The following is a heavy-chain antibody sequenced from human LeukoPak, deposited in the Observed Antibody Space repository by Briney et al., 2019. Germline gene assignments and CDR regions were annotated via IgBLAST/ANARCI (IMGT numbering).Heavy chain of an antibody. CDR1: GGSISSGVYY. V-gene: IGHV4-39*07. CDR2: INHSGST. Sequence: SETLSLTCTVSGGSISSGVYYWSWIRQPPGKGLEWIGEINHSGSTNYNPSLKSRVTISVDTSKNQFSLKLSSVTAADTAVYYCARGLRSRQYSSSWYFPHGWFDPWGQGTLVTVSS. CDR3: ARGLRSRQYSSSWYFPHGWFDP. D-gene: IGHD6-13*01. J-gene: IGHJ5*02.